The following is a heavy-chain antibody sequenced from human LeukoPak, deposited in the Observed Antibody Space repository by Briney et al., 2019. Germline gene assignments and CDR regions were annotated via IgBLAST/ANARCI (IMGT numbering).Heavy chain of an antibody. CDR1: GGSISSYY. J-gene: IGHJ5*02. Sequence: SETLSLTCTVSGGSISSYYWSWIRQPPGKGLEWIGYIYYSGSTNYNPSLKSRVTISVDTSKNQFSLKLSSVTAADTAVYYCAREVLGSDIVVVPAAITYNWFDPWGQGTLVTVSS. V-gene: IGHV4-59*01. CDR3: AREVLGSDIVVVPAAITYNWFDP. D-gene: IGHD2-2*01. CDR2: IYYSGST.